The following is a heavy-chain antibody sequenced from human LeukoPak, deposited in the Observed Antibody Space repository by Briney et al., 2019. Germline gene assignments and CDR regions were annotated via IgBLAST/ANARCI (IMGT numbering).Heavy chain of an antibody. J-gene: IGHJ5*01. D-gene: IGHD3-10*01. V-gene: IGHV3-23*01. CDR1: GFTFSSYA. Sequence: GGSLRLSCAASGFTFSSYAMSWVRQAPGKGLEWVSAISGSGDNTYYADSVRGRFTISRDNSNDTLYLQMNNLRAVDTAVYYCAKDGRYYFGSGTYPFYSWGQGTLVTVAS. CDR3: AKDGRYYFGSGTYPFYS. CDR2: ISGSGDNT.